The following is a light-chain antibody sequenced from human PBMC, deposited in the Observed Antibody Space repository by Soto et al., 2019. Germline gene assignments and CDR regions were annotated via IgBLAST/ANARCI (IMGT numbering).Light chain of an antibody. CDR1: QDISSS. CDR3: QHYYSSPPT. Sequence: AIRMTQSPSSFSASIGDRVTITCRASQDISSSLGWYQQIPGRAPKLLISGASNLQSGVPSRFSGSGSGTDFTLTISSLQSEDFATYNCQHYYSSPPTFGQGTKVEIK. J-gene: IGKJ1*01. CDR2: GAS. V-gene: IGKV1-8*01.